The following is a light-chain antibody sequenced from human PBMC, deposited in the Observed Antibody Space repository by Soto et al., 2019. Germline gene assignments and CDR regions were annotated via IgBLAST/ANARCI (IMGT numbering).Light chain of an antibody. CDR3: TSYVGNDIGV. Sequence: QSALTQPPSAAGSPGQSVTISCTGTSRDVGAYKYVSWYQQYPGKAPKLMIDEVTKRPSGVPDRFYGSKSGNTASLTVSGLQAEDEADYYCTSYVGNDIGVFGGGTKLTVL. CDR2: EVT. CDR1: SRDVGAYKY. V-gene: IGLV2-8*01. J-gene: IGLJ3*02.